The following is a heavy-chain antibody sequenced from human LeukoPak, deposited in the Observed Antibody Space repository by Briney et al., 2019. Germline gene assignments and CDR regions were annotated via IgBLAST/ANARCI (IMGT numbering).Heavy chain of an antibody. V-gene: IGHV3-7*01. Sequence: GGSLRLSCVASGFTFSSYWMSWVRQAPGKGLEWVANIKQDGSEKYYVDSVKGRFTISRDNAKNSLYLQMNSLRAEDTAVYYCARDPINVAAATIRWGQGTLVTVSS. D-gene: IGHD2-15*01. CDR1: GFTFSSYW. CDR2: IKQDGSEK. J-gene: IGHJ4*02. CDR3: ARDPINVAAATIR.